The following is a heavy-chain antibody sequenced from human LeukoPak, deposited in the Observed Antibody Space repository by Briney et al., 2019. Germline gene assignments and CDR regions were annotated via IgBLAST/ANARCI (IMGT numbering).Heavy chain of an antibody. D-gene: IGHD1-20*01. V-gene: IGHV3-23*01. J-gene: IGHJ4*02. Sequence: SGGSLRLSCAASGFTFSSYGMSWVRQAPGKGLEWVSAISGSGGSTYYADSVKGRFTISRDNSKNTLYLQMNSLRAEDTAVYYCAKDLFNLPEFENFDYWGQGTLVTVSS. CDR3: AKDLFNLPEFENFDY. CDR1: GFTFSSYG. CDR2: ISGSGGST.